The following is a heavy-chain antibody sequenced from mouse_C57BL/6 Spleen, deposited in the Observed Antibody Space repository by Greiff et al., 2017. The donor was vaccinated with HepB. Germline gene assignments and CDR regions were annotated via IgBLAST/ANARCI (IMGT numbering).Heavy chain of an antibody. J-gene: IGHJ2*01. CDR2: IYPGDGDT. V-gene: IGHV1-80*01. D-gene: IGHD4-1*01. CDR1: GYAFSSYW. CDR3: ARLSIWDLPPDY. Sequence: QVQLKQSGAELVKPGASVKISCKASGYAFSSYWMNWVKQRPGKGLEWIGQIYPGDGDTNYNGKFKGKATLTADKSSSTAYMQLSSLTSEDSAVYFCARLSIWDLPPDYWGQGTTLTVSS.